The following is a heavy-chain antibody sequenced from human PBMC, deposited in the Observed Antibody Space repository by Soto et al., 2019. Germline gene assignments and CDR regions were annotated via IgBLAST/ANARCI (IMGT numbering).Heavy chain of an antibody. Sequence: SETLSLTCAVYGGSFRGHSWTWIRQSPGKGLEWIGDINHSGRVNYSPSLKSRVTISLDTSKNQFSLTLSAVTAADTAMYYCSTRAYDTNGYYRFDPWGQGALVTVSS. CDR1: GGSFRGHS. CDR3: STRAYDTNGYYRFDP. J-gene: IGHJ5*01. D-gene: IGHD3-22*01. CDR2: INHSGRV. V-gene: IGHV4-34*01.